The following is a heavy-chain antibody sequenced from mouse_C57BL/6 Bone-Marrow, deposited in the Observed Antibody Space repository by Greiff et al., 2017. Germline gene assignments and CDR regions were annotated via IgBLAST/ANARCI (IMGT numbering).Heavy chain of an antibody. CDR2: IHPSDSDT. CDR1: GYTFTSYW. V-gene: IGHV1-74*01. Sequence: QVQLQQPGAELVKPGASVKVSCKASGYTFTSYWMHWVKQRPGQGLEWIGRIHPSDSDTNYNQKFKGKATLTVDKSSSTAYMQLSSLTSEDSAVYDCASSSTTVVDYFDYWGQGTTRTVSS. D-gene: IGHD1-1*01. J-gene: IGHJ2*01. CDR3: ASSSTTVVDYFDY.